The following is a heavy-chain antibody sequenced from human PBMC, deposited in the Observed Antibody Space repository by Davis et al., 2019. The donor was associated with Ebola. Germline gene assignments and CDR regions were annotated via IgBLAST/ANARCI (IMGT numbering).Heavy chain of an antibody. J-gene: IGHJ4*02. Sequence: GESLKISCAASGFTFSSYSMNWVRQAPGKGLEWVSSISSSSSYIYYADSVKGRFTISRDNAKNSLYLQMNSLRAEDTAVYYCAREYTARTFDYWGQGTLVTVSS. D-gene: IGHD5-18*01. CDR1: GFTFSSYS. CDR2: ISSSSSYI. V-gene: IGHV3-21*01. CDR3: AREYTARTFDY.